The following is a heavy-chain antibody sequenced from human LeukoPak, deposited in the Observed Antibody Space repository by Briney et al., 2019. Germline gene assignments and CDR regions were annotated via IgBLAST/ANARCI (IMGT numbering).Heavy chain of an antibody. V-gene: IGHV3-30*02. CDR1: GFTFSTYG. CDR2: IRYDGSAK. D-gene: IGHD4/OR15-4a*01. J-gene: IGHJ6*03. CDR3: AKEKGAIRDYFYYMDV. Sequence: GGSLRLSCAASGFTFSTYGMYWVRQAPGKGLEWVAFIRYDGSAKYYADSVKGRFTISRDNSKNTLYLQMNSLRTDDTAVYYCAKEKGAIRDYFYYMDVWGKGTTVTISS.